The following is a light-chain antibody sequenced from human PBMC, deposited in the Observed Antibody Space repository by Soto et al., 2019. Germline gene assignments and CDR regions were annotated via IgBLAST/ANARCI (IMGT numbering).Light chain of an antibody. CDR3: QQAYITPYT. CDR2: AAS. V-gene: IGKV1-39*01. J-gene: IGKJ2*01. Sequence: DIQVTQSPVSLSASVGDRVTITCRTSQGISTYLNWYQQKTGEAPRLLISAASDLESGVPSRFSGSGSGADFTLTIHSLRPEDFAAYCCQQAYITPYTFGQGTKLQI. CDR1: QGISTY.